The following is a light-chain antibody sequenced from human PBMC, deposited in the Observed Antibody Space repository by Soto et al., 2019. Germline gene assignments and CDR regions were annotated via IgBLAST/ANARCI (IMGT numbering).Light chain of an antibody. CDR2: GAP. J-gene: IGKJ5*01. Sequence: EVVLTQSPGTLSLSPGGRATLSRRASQSVSRRLAWYQQRPGQSPRLLISGAPMRASGVQVRFIGSGSGTDFTLTITRLEPEDFAVYYCKQYGGSPITFGLGTRLEI. CDR3: KQYGGSPIT. CDR1: QSVSRR. V-gene: IGKV3-20*01.